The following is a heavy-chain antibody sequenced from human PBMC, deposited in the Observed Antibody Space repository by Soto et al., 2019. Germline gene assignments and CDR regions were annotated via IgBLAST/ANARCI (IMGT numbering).Heavy chain of an antibody. V-gene: IGHV3-23*01. Sequence: ELQLLESGGGLVQPGGSLRLSCAASGFIFSSYAMSWVRQAPGKGLEWVSAISGSGISTYYADSVKGRFTISRDNSKNTLYLQMNSLRAEDTAVYYCAKEKISTSGCNWFDPWGQGPLVTVSS. D-gene: IGHD2-2*01. CDR2: ISGSGIST. J-gene: IGHJ5*02. CDR1: GFIFSSYA. CDR3: AKEKISTSGCNWFDP.